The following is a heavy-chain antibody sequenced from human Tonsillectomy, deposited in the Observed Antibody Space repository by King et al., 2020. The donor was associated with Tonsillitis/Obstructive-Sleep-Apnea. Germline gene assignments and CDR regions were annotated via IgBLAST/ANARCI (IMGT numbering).Heavy chain of an antibody. CDR3: ARLPHYCSGGSCYFWFDY. CDR1: GFSLSNARLG. D-gene: IGHD2-15*01. CDR2: ILSNDEK. J-gene: IGHJ4*02. V-gene: IGHV2-26*01. Sequence: HVTLKESGPVLVKPTETLTLTCTVSGFSLSNARLGVSWIRQPPGKALEWLAHILSNDEKSYNTSLKSRLAISKATPKSQVLLMMTNMDPVDTATYYCARLPHYCSGGSCYFWFDYWGQGALVTVSS.